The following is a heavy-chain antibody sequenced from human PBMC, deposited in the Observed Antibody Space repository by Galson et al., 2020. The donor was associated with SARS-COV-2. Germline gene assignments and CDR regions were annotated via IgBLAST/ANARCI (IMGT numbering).Heavy chain of an antibody. Sequence: KIGESLKISCKGSGYSFTSYWIGWVRQMPGKGLEWMGIIYPGDSDTRYSPSFQGQVTISADKSISTAYLQWSSLKASDTAMYYCARAARYYYDSSGYYLRGWNYYGMDVWGQGTTVTVSS. CDR2: IYPGDSDT. J-gene: IGHJ6*02. V-gene: IGHV5-51*01. CDR3: ARAARYYYDSSGYYLRGWNYYGMDV. D-gene: IGHD3-22*01. CDR1: GYSFTSYW.